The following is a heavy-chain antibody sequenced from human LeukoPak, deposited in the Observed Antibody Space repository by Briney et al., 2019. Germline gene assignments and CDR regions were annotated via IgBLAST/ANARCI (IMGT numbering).Heavy chain of an antibody. J-gene: IGHJ4*02. Sequence: GPLKISCKGSGYSFTSYCVAWLRQMPGKGREWMGIMHPGDSDTIYSPPFQAQVTISAHKSIRTPSLQWSSLKPAHTAMYYCATIVLVTCSWDYWGQGTLVTVSS. CDR2: MHPGDSDT. V-gene: IGHV5-51*01. CDR1: GYSFTSYC. D-gene: IGHD2-8*02. CDR3: ATIVLVTCSWDY.